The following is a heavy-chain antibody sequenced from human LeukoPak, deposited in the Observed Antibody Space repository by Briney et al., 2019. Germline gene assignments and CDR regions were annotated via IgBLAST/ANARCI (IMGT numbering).Heavy chain of an antibody. Sequence: GGSLRLSCAASGFTFSEYTIHWVRQAPGKGLEWVSTIIDSGNSIYYADSAEGRFTISRDNSKNTLYLQMNSLRAGDTAVYYCAKDPIFSGSYGVFDYWGLGTLVTVSS. V-gene: IGHV3-23*01. CDR2: IIDSGNSI. CDR1: GFTFSEYT. D-gene: IGHD1-26*01. CDR3: AKDPIFSGSYGVFDY. J-gene: IGHJ4*02.